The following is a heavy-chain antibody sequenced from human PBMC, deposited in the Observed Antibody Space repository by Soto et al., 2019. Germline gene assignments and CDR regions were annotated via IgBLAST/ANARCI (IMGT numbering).Heavy chain of an antibody. V-gene: IGHV3-23*01. Sequence: GGSLRLSCAASGFTFSSYAMTWVRQAPGKGLEWVSSITGNGGRTYYADSVKGRFTISRDTSKNTLYLQMNSLRAEDTAVYYCARDTGNWESDFWGQGTLVTVSS. CDR2: ITGNGGRT. CDR1: GFTFSSYA. D-gene: IGHD1-1*01. J-gene: IGHJ4*02. CDR3: ARDTGNWESDF.